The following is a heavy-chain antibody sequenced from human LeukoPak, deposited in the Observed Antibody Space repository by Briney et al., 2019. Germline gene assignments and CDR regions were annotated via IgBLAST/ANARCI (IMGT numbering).Heavy chain of an antibody. D-gene: IGHD3-22*01. CDR1: GFTFSSYE. CDR2: ISSSGSTI. V-gene: IGHV3-48*03. Sequence: GGSLRLSCAASGFTFSSYEMNWVRQAPGKGLEWVSYISSSGSTIYYADSVKGRFTISRDNAKNSLYLQMNSLRAEDTAVYYCAAYDSSGKGAFDIWGQGTMVTVSS. J-gene: IGHJ3*02. CDR3: AAYDSSGKGAFDI.